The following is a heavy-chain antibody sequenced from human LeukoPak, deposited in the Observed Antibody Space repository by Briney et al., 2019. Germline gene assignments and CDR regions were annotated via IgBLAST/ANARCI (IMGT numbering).Heavy chain of an antibody. D-gene: IGHD3-10*01. CDR2: IRSKANSYAT. J-gene: IGHJ4*02. CDR3: TRPQTRGSGSL. V-gene: IGHV3-73*01. Sequence: GGSLKLSCAASGFTFSGSAMHWVRQASGKGLEWVGRIRSKANSYATAYAASVKGGFTISRDDSKNTAYLQMNSLKTEDTAVYYCTRPQTRGSGSLWGQGTLVTVSS. CDR1: GFTFSGSA.